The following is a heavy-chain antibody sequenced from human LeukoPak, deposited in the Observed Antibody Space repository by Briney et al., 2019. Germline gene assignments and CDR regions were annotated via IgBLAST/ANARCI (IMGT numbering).Heavy chain of an antibody. J-gene: IGHJ4*01. CDR3: VIDSGYCAGVSCSSVQVDY. CDR2: IHPNSVGT. Sequence: ASVKVSCKAAGYTFTDYSIHWVRQAPGQGLEWMGWIHPNSVGTNYAQNYQRRSTMTRDTSISPAYMELSSLRSDETAIYYFVIDSGYCAGVSCSSVQVDYWG. D-gene: IGHD2-15*01. V-gene: IGHV1-2*02. CDR1: GYTFTDYS.